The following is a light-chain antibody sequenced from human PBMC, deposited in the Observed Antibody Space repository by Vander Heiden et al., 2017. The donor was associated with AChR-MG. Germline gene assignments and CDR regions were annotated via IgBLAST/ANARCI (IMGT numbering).Light chain of an antibody. V-gene: IGLV1-40*01. J-gene: IGLJ2*01. CDR1: SSNIGAGYD. Sequence: QSVLTQPPPVSGAPAHRVTISGTGSSSNIGAGYDVHWYQQLPGTAPKLLIYGNSNRPSGVTDRFSGSKSGTSASLAITGLQAEDEADYYCQSYDSSLRDHVVFGGGTKLTVL. CDR3: QSYDSSLRDHVV. CDR2: GNS.